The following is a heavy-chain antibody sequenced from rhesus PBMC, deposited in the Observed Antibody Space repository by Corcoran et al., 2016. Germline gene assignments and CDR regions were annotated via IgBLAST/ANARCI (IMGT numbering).Heavy chain of an antibody. CDR3: ARVGYSGSYYFYYGLDS. J-gene: IGHJ6*01. CDR1: GGSISRNY. D-gene: IGHD3-16*01. V-gene: IGHV4-173*01. Sequence: QVQLQESGPGLVKPSETLSLTCAVSGGSISRNYWSWIRQSPGKGLEWIGRISGSGGTTDYNPSLTSLGTSSTATSKNQFSLKLGSVTAADTAVYYCARVGYSGSYYFYYGLDSWGQGVVVTVSS. CDR2: ISGSGGTT.